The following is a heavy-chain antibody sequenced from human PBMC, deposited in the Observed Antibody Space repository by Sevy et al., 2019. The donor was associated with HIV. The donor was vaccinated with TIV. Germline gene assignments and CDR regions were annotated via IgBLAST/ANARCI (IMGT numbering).Heavy chain of an antibody. J-gene: IGHJ4*02. Sequence: GGSLRLSCAASGFTFSSFAMHWVRQAPGKGLEWVAVISYAGSSKYYPDSVKGRFTISRDNAKNTLYLQMNRLRPEDTAVYFCAILGVDCVSTNCYGMRLISFDFWGQGTLVTVSS. CDR1: GFTFSSFA. D-gene: IGHD2-2*01. CDR2: ISYAGSSK. V-gene: IGHV3-30-3*01. CDR3: AILGVDCVSTNCYGMRLISFDF.